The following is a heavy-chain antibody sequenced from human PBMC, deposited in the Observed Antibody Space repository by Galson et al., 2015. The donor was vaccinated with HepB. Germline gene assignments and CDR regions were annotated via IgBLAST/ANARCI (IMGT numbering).Heavy chain of an antibody. V-gene: IGHV3-23*01. J-gene: IGHJ4*02. Sequence: SLGLSCAASGFTFSTYAMSWVRQPPGMGLEWVSAISGRGRTTYYADSVKGRFTISGGRSKNTLYLQMNSLKCEDTAIYYGAKQSSNWYYFDYWGQGTLVTVSS. CDR2: ISGRGRTT. D-gene: IGHD6-13*01. CDR3: AKQSSNWYYFDY. CDR1: GFTFSTYA.